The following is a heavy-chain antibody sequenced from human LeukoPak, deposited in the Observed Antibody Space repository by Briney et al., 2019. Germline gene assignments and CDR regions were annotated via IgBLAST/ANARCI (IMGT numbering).Heavy chain of an antibody. J-gene: IGHJ6*02. CDR1: GGSISSGDYY. Sequence: SETLSLTCTVSGGSISSGDYYWGWIRQPPGKGLEWIGDIYYSGSTYYNPSLKSRVTISVDTSKNQFSLKLSSVTAADTAVYYCARVDPYYYYYGMDVWGQGTTVTVSS. D-gene: IGHD3-9*01. CDR2: IYYSGST. CDR3: ARVDPYYYYYGMDV. V-gene: IGHV4-30-4*01.